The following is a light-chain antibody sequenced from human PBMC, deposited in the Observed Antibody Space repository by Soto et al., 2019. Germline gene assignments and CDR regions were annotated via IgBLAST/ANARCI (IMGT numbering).Light chain of an antibody. J-gene: IGKJ1*01. CDR1: QSVSTD. Sequence: EIVLTQSPATLSLSPGERATLSCRASQSVSTDLAWYQHKPGQAPRLLIYDASNRATGIPARFSGSGSGTDFTLTISSLEPEDFAVYYCQQRSHWPPWTFGQGTKVEI. V-gene: IGKV3-11*01. CDR2: DAS. CDR3: QQRSHWPPWT.